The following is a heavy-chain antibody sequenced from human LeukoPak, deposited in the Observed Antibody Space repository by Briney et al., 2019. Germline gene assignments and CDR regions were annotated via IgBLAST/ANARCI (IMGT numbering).Heavy chain of an antibody. CDR1: GFTFDVYA. D-gene: IGHD6-13*01. J-gene: IGHJ4*02. CDR3: AKDLSSRPNYYFDY. V-gene: IGHV3-9*01. CDR2: ISWNSGSI. Sequence: GRSLRLSCAASGFTFDVYAMHWVRHAPGKGLEWVSGISWNSGSIGYADSVKGRFTISRDNAKNSLYLQMNSLRAEDTALYYCAKDLSSRPNYYFDYWGQGTLVTVSS.